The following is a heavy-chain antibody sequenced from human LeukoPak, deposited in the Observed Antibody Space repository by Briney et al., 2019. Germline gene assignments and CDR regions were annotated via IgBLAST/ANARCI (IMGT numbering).Heavy chain of an antibody. CDR2: IYSGGST. J-gene: IGHJ4*02. CDR3: VITSATGPLDY. V-gene: IGHV3-53*01. Sequence: GGSLRLSCAASGFTVSTNYMNWVRQAPGKGLEWVSVIYSGGSTYYADSVKGRFTISRDNSKNTLYLQMNSLRAEDTAVYYCVITSATGPLDYWGQGTLVTVSS. D-gene: IGHD6-6*01. CDR1: GFTVSTNY.